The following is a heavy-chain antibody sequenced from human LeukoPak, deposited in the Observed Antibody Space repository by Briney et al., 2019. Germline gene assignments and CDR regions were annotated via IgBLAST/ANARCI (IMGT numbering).Heavy chain of an antibody. CDR2: ITSNGGST. V-gene: IGHV3-23*01. CDR1: GFSFTSYA. CDR3: AKDGRVVRVFDY. Sequence: GGSLRLSCAASGFSFTSYAMSWVRQAPGKGLEWVSTITSNGGSTDYADSVKGRFTISSDSSKNTLDLQMNSLRAEDTAVYYCAKDGRVVRVFDYWGQGTLVTVSS. J-gene: IGHJ4*02. D-gene: IGHD3-10*01.